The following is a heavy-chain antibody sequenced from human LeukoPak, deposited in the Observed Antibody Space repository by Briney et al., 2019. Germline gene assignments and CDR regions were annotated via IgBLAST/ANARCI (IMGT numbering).Heavy chain of an antibody. CDR2: IIPIFGTA. D-gene: IGHD2-15*01. Sequence: SVKVSCKASGGTFSSYAISWVRQAPGQGLEWMGGIIPIFGTANYAQKFQGRVTITTDESTSTAYMELSSLRSEDTAVYFCAKDRFCSGAGCSDAFDMWGQGTMVTVSS. CDR3: AKDRFCSGAGCSDAFDM. CDR1: GGTFSSYA. V-gene: IGHV1-69*05. J-gene: IGHJ3*02.